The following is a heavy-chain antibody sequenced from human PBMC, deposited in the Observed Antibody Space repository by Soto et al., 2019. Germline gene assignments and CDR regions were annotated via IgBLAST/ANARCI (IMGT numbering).Heavy chain of an antibody. CDR3: ARDVWLEGLVHDY. Sequence: ADALAPTCTASGIPIIRYYGSWFRQPPGKGLEWIGYIYYSWSTNYNPALKSRVTISVDTCKNQFSLKLSYVPAADTAVYYCARDVWLEGLVHDYWGQGTLVTVS. D-gene: IGHD3-10*01. J-gene: IGHJ4*02. V-gene: IGHV4-59*01. CDR1: GIPIIRYY. CDR2: IYYSWST.